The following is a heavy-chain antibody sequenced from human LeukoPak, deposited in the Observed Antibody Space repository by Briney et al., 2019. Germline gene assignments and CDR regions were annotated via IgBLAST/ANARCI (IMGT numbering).Heavy chain of an antibody. Sequence: GGSLRLSCAASGFTFSSYWMHWVRQAPGKGLVWVSRINSDGSTTNYADSVKGRFTISRDNAENTMYLQMNGLRVEDTAVYYCTRRVSATRRFDPWGQGTLVTVSS. CDR3: TRRVSATRRFDP. V-gene: IGHV3-74*01. CDR1: GFTFSSYW. D-gene: IGHD2-15*01. CDR2: INSDGSTT. J-gene: IGHJ5*02.